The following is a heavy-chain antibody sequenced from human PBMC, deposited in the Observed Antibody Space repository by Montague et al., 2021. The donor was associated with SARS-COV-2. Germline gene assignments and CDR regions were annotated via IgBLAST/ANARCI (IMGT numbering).Heavy chain of an antibody. D-gene: IGHD3-9*01. CDR1: GGSISSSSYY. V-gene: IGHV4-39*01. CDR3: ASVLYYDILTGWYGMDV. CDR2: IYYSGST. Sequence: SETLSLTCTVSGGSISSSSYYWGWIRQPPGKGLEWIGSIYYSGSTYYNPSLKSRVTISVDTSKNQFSLKLCSVTAADTAVYYCASVLYYDILTGWYGMDVWGQGTTVTVSS. J-gene: IGHJ6*02.